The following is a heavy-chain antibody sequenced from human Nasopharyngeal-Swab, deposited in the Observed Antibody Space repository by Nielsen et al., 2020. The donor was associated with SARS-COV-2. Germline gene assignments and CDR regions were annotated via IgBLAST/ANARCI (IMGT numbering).Heavy chain of an antibody. Sequence: SVKVSCKASGGTFSSYAISWVRQAPGQGLEWMGGIIPILGIANYAQKFQGRATITADKSTSTAYMELSSLRSEDTAVYYCARDRGYSSSWYGGNWFDPWGQGTLVTVSS. CDR2: IIPILGIA. CDR1: GGTFSSYA. CDR3: ARDRGYSSSWYGGNWFDP. V-gene: IGHV1-69*10. J-gene: IGHJ5*02. D-gene: IGHD6-13*01.